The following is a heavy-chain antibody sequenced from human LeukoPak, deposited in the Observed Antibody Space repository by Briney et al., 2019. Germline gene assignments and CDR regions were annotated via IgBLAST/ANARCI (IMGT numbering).Heavy chain of an antibody. D-gene: IGHD4-17*01. V-gene: IGHV3-21*01. CDR3: ARDPYNGYYGDDYYYYMDV. CDR1: RFTFSNYE. CDR2: ITRDSIYT. J-gene: IGHJ6*03. Sequence: GSLRLSCAASRFTFSNYEMNWVRQTPGKGLEWVSSITRDSIYTFYADSVKGRFTISRDDAKNSLSLQMNSLRAEDTAVYYCARDPYNGYYGDDYYYYMDVWGKGTTVTISS.